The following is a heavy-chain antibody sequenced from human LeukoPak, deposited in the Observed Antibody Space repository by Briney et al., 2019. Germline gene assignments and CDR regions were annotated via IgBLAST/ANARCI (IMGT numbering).Heavy chain of an antibody. CDR1: GFTFSSYS. CDR3: ARDGGIRYCSSTSCYKDNWFDP. J-gene: IGHJ5*02. Sequence: GWSLRLSCAASGFTFSSYSMNWVGQAPGKGLEWVSSISSSSSYRYYADSVKGRFTISRDNAKNSLYLQMNSLRADDTAVYYCARDGGIRYCSSTSCYKDNWFDPWGQGTLVTVSS. D-gene: IGHD2-2*02. V-gene: IGHV3-21*01. CDR2: ISSSSSYR.